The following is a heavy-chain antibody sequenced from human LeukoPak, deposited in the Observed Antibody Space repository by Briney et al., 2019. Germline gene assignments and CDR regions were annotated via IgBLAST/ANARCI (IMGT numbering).Heavy chain of an antibody. Sequence: SETLSLTCAVYGGSFSGYYWSWIRQPPGKGLEWIGEINHSGSTNYNPSLKSRVTISVDTSKNQFFLKLSSVTAADTAVYYCAGAPYYDYVWGSYRYLTAWGQGTLVTVSS. CDR2: INHSGST. J-gene: IGHJ5*02. D-gene: IGHD3-16*02. CDR3: AGAPYYDYVWGSYRYLTA. V-gene: IGHV4-34*01. CDR1: GGSFSGYY.